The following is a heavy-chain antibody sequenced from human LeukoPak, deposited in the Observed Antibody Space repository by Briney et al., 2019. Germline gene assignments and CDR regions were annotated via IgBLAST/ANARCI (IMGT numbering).Heavy chain of an antibody. V-gene: IGHV4-59*01. CDR2: IYYSGST. Sequence: SETQSLTCTVSGGSISSYYWSWIRQPPGKGLEWIGYIYYSGSTNYNPSLKSRVTISVDTSKNQFSLKLSSVTAADTAVYYCARDPGWRSPYYGMDVWGQGTTVTVSS. CDR1: GGSISSYY. D-gene: IGHD6-19*01. J-gene: IGHJ6*02. CDR3: ARDPGWRSPYYGMDV.